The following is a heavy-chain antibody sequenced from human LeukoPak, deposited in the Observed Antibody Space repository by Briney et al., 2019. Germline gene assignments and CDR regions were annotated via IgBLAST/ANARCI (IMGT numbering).Heavy chain of an antibody. Sequence: GSLRLSCAASGFTFRTYWMSWVRQAPGKGLEWIGSIYHSGSTYYNPSLKSRVTISVDTSKNQFSLKLSSVTAADTAVYYCARTVGITMVRGVIWWFDPWGQGTLVTVSS. V-gene: IGHV4-4*02. CDR3: ARTVGITMVRGVIWWFDP. CDR2: IYHSGST. CDR1: GFTFRTYW. D-gene: IGHD3-10*01. J-gene: IGHJ5*02.